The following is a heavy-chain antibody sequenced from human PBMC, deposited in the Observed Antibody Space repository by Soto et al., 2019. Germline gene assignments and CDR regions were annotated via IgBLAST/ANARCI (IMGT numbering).Heavy chain of an antibody. CDR2: IGAYNGNT. CDR3: ARLRQLVGYFYYYMDG. J-gene: IGHJ6*03. Sequence: QVQLLQSGAEVKKPGASVKVSCKASGYTFTNYGITWVRQAPGQGLEWMGGIGAYNGNTHYKQRLQGRVTMTTDTATSTAYMELRGLRSDDTAVYYCARLRQLVGYFYYYMDGWGKGTKVTVSS. CDR1: GYTFTNYG. D-gene: IGHD6-6*01. V-gene: IGHV1-18*01.